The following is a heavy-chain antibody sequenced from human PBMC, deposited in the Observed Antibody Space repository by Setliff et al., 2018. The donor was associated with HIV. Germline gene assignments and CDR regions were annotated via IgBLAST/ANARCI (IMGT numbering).Heavy chain of an antibody. D-gene: IGHD2-21*02. J-gene: IGHJ2*01. CDR3: ARDLGGDDSRYWYFDV. CDR2: IIPMFDTA. V-gene: IGHV1-69*13. CDR1: GGSFSRSA. Sequence: SVKVSCKASGGSFSRSAISWVRQAPGQGLEWMGGIIPMFDTANYAERFHGRVTMTADESTSTVYMELSRLRPEDTAVYYCARDLGGDDSRYWYFDVWVPGLSWSPSPQ.